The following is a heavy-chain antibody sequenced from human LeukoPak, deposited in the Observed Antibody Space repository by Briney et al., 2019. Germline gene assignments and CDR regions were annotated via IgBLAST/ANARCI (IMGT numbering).Heavy chain of an antibody. Sequence: SETLSLTCTVSGGSIGSSNSYWGWIRQSPGTGLEWIGNIYSSGSTYYNPSLKSRVTISIDTSENQFSLKLSSVTAADTAVYYCARKREGPTTGIDSWGQGTLVNVSS. D-gene: IGHD1-26*01. CDR2: IYSSGST. CDR3: ARKREGPTTGIDS. CDR1: GGSIGSSNSY. J-gene: IGHJ4*02. V-gene: IGHV4-39*07.